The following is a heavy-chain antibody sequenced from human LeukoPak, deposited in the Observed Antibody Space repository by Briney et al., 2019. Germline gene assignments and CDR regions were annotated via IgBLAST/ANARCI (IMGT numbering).Heavy chain of an antibody. V-gene: IGHV4-39*07. CDR3: AIANGWSLNY. CDR1: GGSISTSNYY. Sequence: SETLSLTCTVSGGSISTSNYYWGWIRQPPGKGLEWIGNIFYSGSTYYNPSLKSRVTISVDTSKNQFSLKLSSVTAADTAVYYCAIANGWSLNYWGQGTLVTVSS. CDR2: IFYSGST. J-gene: IGHJ4*02. D-gene: IGHD4/OR15-4a*01.